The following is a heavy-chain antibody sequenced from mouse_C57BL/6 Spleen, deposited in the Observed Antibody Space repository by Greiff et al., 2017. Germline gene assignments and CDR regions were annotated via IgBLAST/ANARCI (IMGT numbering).Heavy chain of an antibody. V-gene: IGHV1-55*01. Sequence: QVQLQQPGAELVKPGASVKMSCKASGYTFTSYWITWVKQRPGQGLEWIGGIYPGSGSTNYNEKFKSKATLTVDTSSSTAYMQLSSLTSEDSAVYYGARFPQYYGSSPDAMDYWGQGTSVTVSS. J-gene: IGHJ4*01. CDR2: IYPGSGST. CDR1: GYTFTSYW. CDR3: ARFPQYYGSSPDAMDY. D-gene: IGHD1-1*01.